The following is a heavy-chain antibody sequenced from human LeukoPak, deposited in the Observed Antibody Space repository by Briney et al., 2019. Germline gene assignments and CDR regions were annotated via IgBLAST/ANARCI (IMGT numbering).Heavy chain of an antibody. CDR1: GFTFSRYS. D-gene: IGHD2-15*01. CDR3: ARGVRWRGGSCYSGCWFDP. J-gene: IGHJ5*02. CDR2: ITPSGNNK. Sequence: GGSLRLSCAVSGFTFSRYSLHWVRQAPGKGLEWISYITPSGNNKYYSDSVKGRFTISRDNAKNSVYLQMDSLRAGDTAVYYCARGVRWRGGSCYSGCWFDPWGQGTLVTVSS. V-gene: IGHV3-48*01.